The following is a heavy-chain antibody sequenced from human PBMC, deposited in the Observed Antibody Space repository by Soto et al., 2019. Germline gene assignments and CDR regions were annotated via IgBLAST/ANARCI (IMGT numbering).Heavy chain of an antibody. D-gene: IGHD6-13*01. CDR3: ARYSRPWTQIGPLGFDP. CDR1: GFTFSSYW. CDR2: IKQDGSEK. Sequence: HPGGSLRLSCAASGFTFSSYWMSWVRQAPGKGLEWVANIKQDGSEKYYVDSVKGRFTISRDNAKNSLYLQMNSLRAEDTAVYYCARYSRPWTQIGPLGFDPWXQGTLVTVSS. J-gene: IGHJ5*02. V-gene: IGHV3-7*05.